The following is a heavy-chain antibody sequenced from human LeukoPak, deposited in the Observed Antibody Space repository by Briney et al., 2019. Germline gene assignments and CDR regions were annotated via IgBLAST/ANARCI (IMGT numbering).Heavy chain of an antibody. CDR3: GSVGRNYGSGSYYGYDY. V-gene: IGHV4-59*01. Sequence: SETLSLSCTASGVTISSYYWSWIRQPPGKGLEWIGYIYYSGSTNYTPSLKSRVTISVDTSKNTFSLKLSTVTAADTAVYYCGSVGRNYGSGSYYGYDYWGQGTLVTVSS. CDR1: GVTISSYY. D-gene: IGHD3-10*01. J-gene: IGHJ4*02. CDR2: IYYSGST.